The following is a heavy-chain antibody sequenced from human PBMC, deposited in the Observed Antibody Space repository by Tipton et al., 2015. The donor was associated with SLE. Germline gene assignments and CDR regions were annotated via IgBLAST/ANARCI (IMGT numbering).Heavy chain of an antibody. J-gene: IGHJ4*02. V-gene: IGHV4-31*03. CDR3: ARVGGGSYWPYFDY. CDR1: GGSISSGGYY. CDR2: IYYSGST. D-gene: IGHD1-26*01. Sequence: TLSLTCTVSGGSISSGGYYWTWIRQHPGKGLEWIGYIYYSGSTYYNPSLKSRVTLSVDTSKDQFSLKLSSVTAADTAVYYCARVGGGSYWPYFDYWGQGTLVTVSS.